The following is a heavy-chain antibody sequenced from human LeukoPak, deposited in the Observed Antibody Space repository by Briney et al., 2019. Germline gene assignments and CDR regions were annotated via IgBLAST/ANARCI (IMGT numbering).Heavy chain of an antibody. CDR2: INPKNGGT. CDR3: GRDRCGNGSCYTGWFDP. Sequence: ASVKVSCKASGHTFTGYYIHWVRQAPGQGLEWMGWINPKNGGTKYGQKFQGRVTMTRDTSISTVYMELSRLRFDDTAVYYCGRDRCGNGSCYTGWFDPWGQGTLVTVSS. J-gene: IGHJ5*02. D-gene: IGHD2-2*02. CDR1: GHTFTGYY. V-gene: IGHV1-2*02.